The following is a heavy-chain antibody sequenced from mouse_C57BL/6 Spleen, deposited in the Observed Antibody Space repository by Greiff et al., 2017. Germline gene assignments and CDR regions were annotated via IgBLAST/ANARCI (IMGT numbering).Heavy chain of an antibody. CDR2: IDPENGDT. D-gene: IGHD4-1*01. J-gene: IGHJ2*01. V-gene: IGHV14-4*01. CDR3: TTAGTGY. CDR1: GFNIKDDY. Sequence: VQLQQSGAELVRPGASVKLSCTASGFNIKDDYMHWVKQRPEQGLEWIGWIDPENGDTEYAPKFKGKATITADQSSNTAYLQLSSLTSEDTAVYYCTTAGTGYWGQGTTLTVSS.